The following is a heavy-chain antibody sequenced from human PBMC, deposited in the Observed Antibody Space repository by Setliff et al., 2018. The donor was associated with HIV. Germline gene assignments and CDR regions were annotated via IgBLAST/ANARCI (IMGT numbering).Heavy chain of an antibody. CDR2: IIPIFGTA. J-gene: IGHJ6*03. CDR3: ARSPGYSSGWTPGYYYYMDV. D-gene: IGHD6-19*01. V-gene: IGHV1-69*13. Sequence: SVKVSCKASGGTFSSYAISWVRQAPGQGLEWMGGIIPIFGTANYVQKFQGRVTITADESTSTAYMELSSLRSEDTAVYYCARSPGYSSGWTPGYYYYMDVWGKGTTVTVSS. CDR1: GGTFSSYA.